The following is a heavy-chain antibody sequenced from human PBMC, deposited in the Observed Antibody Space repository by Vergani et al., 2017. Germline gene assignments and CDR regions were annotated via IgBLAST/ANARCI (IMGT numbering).Heavy chain of an antibody. Sequence: QVQLVESGGGVVQPGGSLRLSCAASGFTFSNYGMHWVRQAPGKGLEWVSTLSASDRRTHYADSVKGRFTISRDISKNTLFLHMNSLRPEDTAVYYCAKVGRSEVAGTFGAFDIWGQGTMVTVSS. CDR2: LSASDRRT. D-gene: IGHD6-19*01. CDR3: AKVGRSEVAGTFGAFDI. V-gene: IGHV3-NL1*01. J-gene: IGHJ3*02. CDR1: GFTFSNYG.